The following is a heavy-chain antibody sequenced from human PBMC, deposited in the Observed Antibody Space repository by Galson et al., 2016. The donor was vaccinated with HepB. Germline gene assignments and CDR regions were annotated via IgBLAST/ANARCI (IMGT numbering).Heavy chain of an antibody. D-gene: IGHD6-13*01. CDR3: ASHGPKVRSWWGKWFDP. J-gene: IGHJ5*02. Sequence: SETLSLTCTVSGGSVSSSSYYWGWIRQPPGKGLEWIGCLYYSGNTYYNPSLKSRVTISVDTSKKASSLKLSSVTAADTAVYYCASHGPKVRSWWGKWFDPWGQGTLVTVSP. V-gene: IGHV4-39*01. CDR1: GGSVSSSSYY. CDR2: LYYSGNT.